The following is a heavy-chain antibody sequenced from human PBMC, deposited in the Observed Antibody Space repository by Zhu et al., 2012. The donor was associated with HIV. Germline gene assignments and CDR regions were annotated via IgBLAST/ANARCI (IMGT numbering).Heavy chain of an antibody. V-gene: IGHV4-39*02. D-gene: IGHD3-10*01. CDR3: AAYIYASGITFDS. CDR2: FYYGGTT. CDR1: GGSISRDNYF. Sequence: QVQLQESGPGLVKPSETLSLTCTVSGGSISRDNYFWGWIRQPPGKGLEWIGSFYYGGTTYYKSSLKSRVTISVDTSKNHFSLKLSSVTAADTAVYYCAAYIYASGITFDSWGPGTLVTVSS. J-gene: IGHJ4*02.